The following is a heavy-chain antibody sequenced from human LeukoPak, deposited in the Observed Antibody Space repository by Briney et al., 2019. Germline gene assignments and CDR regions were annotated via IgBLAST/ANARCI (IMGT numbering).Heavy chain of an antibody. CDR2: ISYDGSNK. J-gene: IGHJ3*01. Sequence: GGSLRLSCAASGFTFSSYGMHWVRQAPGKGLEWVAVISYDGSNKYYADSVKGRFTISRDNSKNTLYLQMNSLRAEDTAVYYCAKLGFGVVRSAFDFWGHGTVVTVSS. D-gene: IGHD3-3*01. CDR3: AKLGFGVVRSAFDF. V-gene: IGHV3-30*18. CDR1: GFTFSSYG.